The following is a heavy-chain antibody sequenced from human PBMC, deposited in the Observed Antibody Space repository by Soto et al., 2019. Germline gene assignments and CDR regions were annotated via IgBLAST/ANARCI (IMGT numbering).Heavy chain of an antibody. V-gene: IGHV3-30-3*01. Sequence: LSLTCAVSGGSINSRYWWSWVRQSPGKGLEWVAVISYDGSNKYYADSVKGRFTISRDNSKNTLYLQMNSLRAEDTAVYYCARVLGGFDILTGYPNDYYYYYGMDVWGQGTTVTAP. CDR3: ARVLGGFDILTGYPNDYYYYYGMDV. D-gene: IGHD3-9*01. J-gene: IGHJ6*02. CDR1: GGSINSRYW. CDR2: ISYDGSNK.